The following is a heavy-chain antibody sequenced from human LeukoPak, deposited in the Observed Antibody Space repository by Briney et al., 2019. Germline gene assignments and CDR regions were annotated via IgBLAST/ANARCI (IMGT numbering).Heavy chain of an antibody. V-gene: IGHV4-34*01. CDR3: ARGGYDILTGYYDWFDP. CDR2: INHSGST. J-gene: IGHJ5*02. Sequence: SETLSLTCAVYGGSFSGYYWSWIRQPPGKGPEWIGEINHSGSTNYNPSLKSRVTISVDTSKNQFSLKLSSVTAADTAVYYCARGGYDILTGYYDWFDPWGQGTLVTVSS. CDR1: GGSFSGYY. D-gene: IGHD3-9*01.